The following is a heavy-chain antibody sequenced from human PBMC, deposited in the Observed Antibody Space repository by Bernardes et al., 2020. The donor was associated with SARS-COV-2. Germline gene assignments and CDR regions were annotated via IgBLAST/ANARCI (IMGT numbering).Heavy chain of an antibody. Sequence: SETLSLTCAVDGGFFSGYYWSWVRQPPGKGLEWIGEINYSGSTNYNTSLKSRVTMSVDTSKNQFSLRLTSVTAADTAVFYCAGAPRKSAYCRGGRCYSNFFYGLDVWGRGTTVIVSS. D-gene: IGHD2-15*01. CDR2: INYSGST. CDR1: GGFFSGYY. CDR3: AGAPRKSAYCRGGRCYSNFFYGLDV. V-gene: IGHV4-34*01. J-gene: IGHJ6*02.